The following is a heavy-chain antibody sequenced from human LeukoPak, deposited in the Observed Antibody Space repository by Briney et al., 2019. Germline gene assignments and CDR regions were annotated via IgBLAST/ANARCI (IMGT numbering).Heavy chain of an antibody. CDR1: GGSISSGSYY. V-gene: IGHV4-61*01. D-gene: IGHD3-22*01. CDR2: IYYSGST. J-gene: IGHJ3*02. CDR3: ARDRYYYDSSGYFHAFDI. Sequence: SETLSLTCTVSGGSISSGSYYWSWIRQPPGKGLEWIGYIYYSGSTNYNPSLKSRVTISVDTSKNQFSLKLSSVTAADTAVYYCARDRYYYDSSGYFHAFDIWGQGTMVTVSS.